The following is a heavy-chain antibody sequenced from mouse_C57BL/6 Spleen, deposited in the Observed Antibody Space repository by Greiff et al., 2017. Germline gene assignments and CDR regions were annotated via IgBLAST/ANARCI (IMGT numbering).Heavy chain of an antibody. CDR1: GYTFTDYY. D-gene: IGHD2-5*01. CDR2: INPNNGGT. Sequence: EVQLQQSGPELVKPGASVKISCKASGYTFTDYYMNWVKQSHGKSLEWIGDINPNNGGTSYNQKFKGKATLTVDKSSSTAYMELRSLTSEDSAVYYCARLRTPYYSNYDSFFAYWGQGTLVTVSA. J-gene: IGHJ3*01. V-gene: IGHV1-26*01. CDR3: ARLRTPYYSNYDSFFAY.